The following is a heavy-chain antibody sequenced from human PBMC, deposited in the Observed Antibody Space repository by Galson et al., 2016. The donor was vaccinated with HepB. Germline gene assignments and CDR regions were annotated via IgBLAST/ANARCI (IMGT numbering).Heavy chain of an antibody. CDR3: SNLSGGGGSCYPRPYYFDF. D-gene: IGHD2-15*01. V-gene: IGHV3-23*01. J-gene: IGHJ4*02. CDR2: IRTSDINSGPDT. Sequence: SLRLSCAASGFTFKRHAMSWVRQTPGKGLEWVAIIRTSDINSGPDTYYADSVKGRFALSRDDLRNTVCLHRPWLTAADTATDFCSNLSGGGGSCYPRPYYFDFWGQRILVTFSS. CDR1: GFTFKRHA.